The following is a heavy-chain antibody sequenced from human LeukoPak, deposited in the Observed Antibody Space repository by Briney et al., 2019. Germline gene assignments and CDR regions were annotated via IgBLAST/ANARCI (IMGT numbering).Heavy chain of an antibody. J-gene: IGHJ1*01. Sequence: SETLSLTCAVYGGSFSGYYWSWIRQPPGKGLEWIGYIYYSGSTNYNPSLKSRVTISVDTSKNQFSLKLSSVTAADTAVYYCANTVTTTGGFWGQGTLVTVSS. V-gene: IGHV4-59*01. CDR3: ANTVTTTGGF. CDR1: GGSFSGYY. CDR2: IYYSGST. D-gene: IGHD4-11*01.